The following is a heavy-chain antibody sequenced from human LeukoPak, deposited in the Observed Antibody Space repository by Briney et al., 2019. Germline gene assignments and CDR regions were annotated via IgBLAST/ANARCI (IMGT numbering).Heavy chain of an antibody. CDR3: AELGITMIGGV. J-gene: IGHJ6*04. D-gene: IGHD3-10*02. CDR2: ISSSGSTI. V-gene: IGHV3-48*03. Sequence: GSLSLSCAASGFTFSSYEMNWVRQAPGKGLEWVSYISSSGSTIYYADSVKGRFTISRNNAKNSLYLQMNSLRAEDTAVYYCAELGITMIGGVWGKGTTVTISS. CDR1: GFTFSSYE.